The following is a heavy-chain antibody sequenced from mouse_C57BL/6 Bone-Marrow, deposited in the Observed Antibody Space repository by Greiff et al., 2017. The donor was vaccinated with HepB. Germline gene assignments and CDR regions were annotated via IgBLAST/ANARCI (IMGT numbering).Heavy chain of an antibody. D-gene: IGHD2-14*01. J-gene: IGHJ2*01. CDR2: INTGGTYT. Sequence: EVQGVESGGDLVKPGGSLKLSCVASGFTFSTSGMSWVRQTPDKRLEWVATINTGGTYTYYPASVKGRFTISKDTAKNTLFLQMNSLKSEDSAIYYCTRARFDYYFDYWGQGTTLTVTS. V-gene: IGHV5-6*01. CDR3: TRARFDYYFDY. CDR1: GFTFSTSG.